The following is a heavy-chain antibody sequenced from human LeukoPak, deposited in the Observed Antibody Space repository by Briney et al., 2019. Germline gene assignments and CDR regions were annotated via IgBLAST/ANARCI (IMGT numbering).Heavy chain of an antibody. CDR2: ISSSGSTI. V-gene: IGHV3-48*03. J-gene: IGHJ4*02. D-gene: IGHD6-13*01. CDR3: ARVEPGYSSSWYGVDY. Sequence: GSLRLSCAASGFTFSSYEMSWVRQAPGKGLEWVSYISSSGSTIYYADSVKGRFTISRDNAKNSLYLQMNSLRAEDTAVYYCARVEPGYSSSWYGVDYWGQGTLVTVSS. CDR1: GFTFSSYE.